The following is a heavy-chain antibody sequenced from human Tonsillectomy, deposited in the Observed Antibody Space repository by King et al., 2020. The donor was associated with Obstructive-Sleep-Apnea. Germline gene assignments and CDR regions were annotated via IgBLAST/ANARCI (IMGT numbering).Heavy chain of an antibody. CDR2: IYSGGST. Sequence: VQLVESGGGLVQPGGSLRLSCAASGFTVGSNYMSWVRQAPGKGLEWVSVIYSGGSTYYADSVKGRFTISRHNSKNTLYLQMNSLRAEDTAVYYCARSLTTRYSSGWYEDDYWGQGTLVTVSS. D-gene: IGHD6-19*01. CDR3: ARSLTTRYSSGWYEDDY. V-gene: IGHV3-53*04. CDR1: GFTVGSNY. J-gene: IGHJ4*02.